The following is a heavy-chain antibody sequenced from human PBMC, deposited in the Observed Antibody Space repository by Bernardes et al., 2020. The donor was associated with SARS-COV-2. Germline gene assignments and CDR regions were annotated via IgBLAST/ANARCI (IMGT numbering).Heavy chain of an antibody. V-gene: IGHV4-61*01. Sequence: SETLSVSCTASGGFVSSGSGYWSWIRPPPGKGLEWIWSIYYSGSTNYNPSLKSRVTTSLDTSKNQFSLKVSSMTAADTAGDYCARGRVPGYWGQGTLVTGSS. CDR1: GGFVSSGSGY. D-gene: IGHD3-3*01. CDR3: ARGRVPGY. CDR2: IYYSGST. J-gene: IGHJ4*02.